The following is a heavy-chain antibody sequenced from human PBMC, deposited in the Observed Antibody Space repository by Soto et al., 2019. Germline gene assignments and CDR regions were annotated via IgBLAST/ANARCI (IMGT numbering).Heavy chain of an antibody. CDR2: IWYDGSNK. Sequence: GGSLRLSCAASGFTFSSYGMHWVRQAPGKGLEWVAVIWYDGSNKYYADSVKGRFTISRDNSKNTLYLQMNSLRAEDTAVYYCARDNGTLWFGELFGYFDYWGQGTLVTVSS. CDR1: GFTFSSYG. CDR3: ARDNGTLWFGELFGYFDY. V-gene: IGHV3-33*01. J-gene: IGHJ4*02. D-gene: IGHD3-10*01.